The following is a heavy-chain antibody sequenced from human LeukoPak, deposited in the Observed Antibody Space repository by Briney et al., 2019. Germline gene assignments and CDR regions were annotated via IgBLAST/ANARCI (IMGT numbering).Heavy chain of an antibody. D-gene: IGHD3-9*01. V-gene: IGHV3-66*01. CDR2: IYSGGST. CDR3: AREAAGYDILTGYFDY. Sequence: GGSLRLSCAASGFTVSSNYMSWVRQAPGKGLEWVSVIYSGGSTYYADSVKGRFTISRDNSKNTLYLQMNSLRAEDTAVYYCAREAAGYDILTGYFDYWGQGTLVTVSS. J-gene: IGHJ4*02. CDR1: GFTVSSNY.